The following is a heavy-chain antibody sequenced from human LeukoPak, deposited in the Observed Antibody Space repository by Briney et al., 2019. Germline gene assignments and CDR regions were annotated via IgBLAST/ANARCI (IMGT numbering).Heavy chain of an antibody. Sequence: SQTLSLTCTVSGGSISSGGYYWSWIRQHPGKGLEWIRYIYYSGSTYYNPSLKSRATISVDMSKNQFSLKLSSVTAADTAVYYCARDPGGRNWFDPWGLGTLVTVSS. V-gene: IGHV4-31*03. CDR2: IYYSGST. CDR1: GGSISSGGYY. CDR3: ARDPGGRNWFDP. D-gene: IGHD3-10*01. J-gene: IGHJ5*02.